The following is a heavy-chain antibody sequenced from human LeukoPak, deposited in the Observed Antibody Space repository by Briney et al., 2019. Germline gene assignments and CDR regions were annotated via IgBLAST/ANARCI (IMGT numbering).Heavy chain of an antibody. CDR3: AKDIGSWFGELLGYFDY. Sequence: PGGSLRLSCAASGFTFSSYAMSWVRQAPGKGLEWVSAISGSGGSTYYADSVKGRFTISRDNSKNTLYLQMNSLRAEDTAVYYCAKDIGSWFGELLGYFDYWGQGTLVTVSS. J-gene: IGHJ4*02. CDR1: GFTFSSYA. D-gene: IGHD3-10*01. V-gene: IGHV3-23*01. CDR2: ISGSGGST.